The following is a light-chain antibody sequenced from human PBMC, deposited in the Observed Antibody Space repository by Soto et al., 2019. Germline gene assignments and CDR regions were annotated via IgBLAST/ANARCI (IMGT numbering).Light chain of an antibody. J-gene: IGKJ2*01. V-gene: IGKV3-15*01. CDR1: QSVGSN. Sequence: EIVMTQSPATLSVSPGERATLSCRAAQSVGSNLAWYQQKPGQAPRLLIYGASTRATGIQVRFSGSGSGTEFTLTISSLQSEDFVVYYCQQYNDWPYTFGQGTKLEIK. CDR2: GAS. CDR3: QQYNDWPYT.